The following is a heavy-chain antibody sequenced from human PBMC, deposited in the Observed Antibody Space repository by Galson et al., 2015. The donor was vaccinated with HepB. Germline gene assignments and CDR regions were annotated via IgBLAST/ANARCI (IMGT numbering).Heavy chain of an antibody. V-gene: IGHV3-64D*06. CDR1: GFTFSSYA. CDR2: ISSNGGST. CDR3: VTDRRYRSEQQLVGGGRWFDP. D-gene: IGHD6-13*01. J-gene: IGHJ5*02. Sequence: SLRLSCAASGFTFSSYAMHWVRQAPGKGLEYVSAISSNGGSTYYADSVKGRFTISRDNSKNTLYLQMSSLRAEDTAVYYCVTDRRYRSEQQLVGGGRWFDPWGQGTLVTVSS.